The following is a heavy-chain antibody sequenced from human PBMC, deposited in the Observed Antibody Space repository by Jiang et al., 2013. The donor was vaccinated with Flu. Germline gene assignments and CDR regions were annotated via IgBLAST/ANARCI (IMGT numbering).Heavy chain of an antibody. Sequence: SGAEVKKPGASVKVSCEASGFILASTAVHWVRQAPGQRLDWMGWINLGNGNTKYSQNFQGRVTITRDTFARTAYMELSSLRSEDSAVYYCARAPITMIAEASFDLWGQGTMVTVSS. J-gene: IGHJ3*01. CDR2: INLGNGNT. CDR3: ARAPITMIAEASFDL. CDR1: GFILASTA. V-gene: IGHV1-3*01. D-gene: IGHD3-22*01.